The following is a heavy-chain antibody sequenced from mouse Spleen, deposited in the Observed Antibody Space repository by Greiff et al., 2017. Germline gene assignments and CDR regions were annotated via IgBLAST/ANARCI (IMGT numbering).Heavy chain of an antibody. CDR3: ARDGATYYYGSSYRVYFDY. Sequence: VQLQQPGAELVKPGASVKLSCKASGYTFTSYWMHWVKQRPGQGLEWIGMIHPNSGSTNYNEKFKSKATLTVDKSSSTAYMQLSSLTSEDSAVYYCARDGATYYYGSSYRVYFDYWGQGTTLTVSS. CDR2: IHPNSGST. V-gene: IGHV1-64*01. J-gene: IGHJ2*01. CDR1: GYTFTSYW. D-gene: IGHD1-1*01.